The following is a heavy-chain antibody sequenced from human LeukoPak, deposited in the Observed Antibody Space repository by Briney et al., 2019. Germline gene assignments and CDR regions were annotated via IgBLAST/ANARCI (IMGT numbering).Heavy chain of an antibody. V-gene: IGHV3-21*01. Sequence: PGGSLRLSCAASGFTFSTYNMNWVRQAPGKGLEWVSSITSSSSYTFYADSVKGRFTISRDNSKNTLYLQMNSLRAEDTAVYYCAKSEAWFGELNLDYWGQGTLVTVSS. CDR1: GFTFSTYN. CDR3: AKSEAWFGELNLDY. CDR2: ITSSSSYT. D-gene: IGHD3-10*01. J-gene: IGHJ4*02.